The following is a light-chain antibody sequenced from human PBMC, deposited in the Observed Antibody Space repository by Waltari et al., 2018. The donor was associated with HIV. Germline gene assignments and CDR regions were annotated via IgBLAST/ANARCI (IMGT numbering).Light chain of an antibody. V-gene: IGLV4-69*01. J-gene: IGLJ3*02. CDR1: SGHSNYD. CDR3: QTWDTGIRV. Sequence: QLVLTQSPSASASLGASVKFTCTLSSGHSNYDIAWHQQQPEKGPRYLMKLNSDGSHSKGDGIPDRFSGSSSGAERYLTFASLQSEDEADYYCQTWDTGIRVFGGGTKLTVL. CDR2: LNSDGSH.